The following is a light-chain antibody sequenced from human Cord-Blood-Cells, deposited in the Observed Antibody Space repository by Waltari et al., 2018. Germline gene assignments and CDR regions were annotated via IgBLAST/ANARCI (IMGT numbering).Light chain of an antibody. Sequence: DIVMTQSPDSLAVSLGERATINCKSSQSVLYSSNNKNYLAWYQQKPGQPPKLLMYWASTRESWVPDRFSGSGSRTDFTLPISSLQPEYFATYYWQQSYSTPPYTFGQGTKLEIK. V-gene: IGKV4-1*01. J-gene: IGKJ2*01. CDR3: QQSYSTPPYT. CDR1: QSVLYSSNNKNY. CDR2: WAS.